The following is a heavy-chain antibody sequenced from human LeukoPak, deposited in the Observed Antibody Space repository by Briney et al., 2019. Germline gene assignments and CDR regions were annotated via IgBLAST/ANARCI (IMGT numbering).Heavy chain of an antibody. CDR1: GGSFSGYY. CDR2: INHSGST. J-gene: IGHJ5*02. D-gene: IGHD3-10*01. Sequence: SETLSLTCAVYGGSFSGYYWSWIRQPPGKGLEWIGEINHSGSTNYNPSLKSRVTISVDTSKNQFSLKLSSVTAADTAVYYCARHFHYYYGSGSYYRFPNWFDPWGQGTLVTVSS. V-gene: IGHV4-34*01. CDR3: ARHFHYYYGSGSYYRFPNWFDP.